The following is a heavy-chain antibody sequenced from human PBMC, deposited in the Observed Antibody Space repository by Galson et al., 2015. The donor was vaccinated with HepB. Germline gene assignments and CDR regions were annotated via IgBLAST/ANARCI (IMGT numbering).Heavy chain of an antibody. V-gene: IGHV4-34*01. Sequence: ETLSLTCAVYGGSFSGYYWSWIRQPPGKGLEWIGEINHSGSTNYNPSLKSRVTISVDTSKNQFSLKLSSVTAADTAVYYCARASAVAANDYWGQGTLVTVSS. D-gene: IGHD6-19*01. J-gene: IGHJ4*02. CDR3: ARASAVAANDY. CDR2: INHSGST. CDR1: GGSFSGYY.